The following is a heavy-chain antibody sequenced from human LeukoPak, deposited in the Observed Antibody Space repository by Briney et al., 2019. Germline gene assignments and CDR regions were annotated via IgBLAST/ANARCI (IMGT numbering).Heavy chain of an antibody. V-gene: IGHV3-21*01. CDR2: ISSSSSYI. CDR3: ARGDSADDDAFDI. J-gene: IGHJ3*02. D-gene: IGHD3-10*01. CDR1: GFTFSSYS. Sequence: GGSLRLSCAASGFTFSSYSMNWVRQAPGKGLEWVSSISSSSSYIYYADSVKGRFTISRDNAKNSLYLQMNSLRAEDTAVYYCARGDSADDDAFDIWGQGTMVTVSS.